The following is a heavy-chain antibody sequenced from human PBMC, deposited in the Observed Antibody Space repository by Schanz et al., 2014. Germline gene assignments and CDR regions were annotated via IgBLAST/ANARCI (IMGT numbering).Heavy chain of an antibody. CDR3: AKGRFGELSAFDI. V-gene: IGHV3-23*04. CDR2: INTGVNT. Sequence: EVQLVESGGGLIQPGGSLRLSCAASGFTFGDYAMTWVRQAPGKGLEWVSAINTGVNTYYADSVRGRFTMSRDNSKNTLYLQMNSLRAEDTAVYYCAKGRFGELSAFDIWGQGTMVTVSP. J-gene: IGHJ3*02. D-gene: IGHD3-10*01. CDR1: GFTFGDYA.